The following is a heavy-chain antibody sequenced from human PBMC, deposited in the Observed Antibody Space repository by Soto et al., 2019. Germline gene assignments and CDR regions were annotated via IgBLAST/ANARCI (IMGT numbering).Heavy chain of an antibody. Sequence: EVQLVQSGAEVKRPGTTVKISCKVSGSSFSDYYIHWVQQAPGKGLQCMVLVDPGDGETKYAENFQGRLNITTDTSTNTIYMEQSNQRSEDPPMYSCETPRPPITAVLIPSAVGNWFDPWGAGTLVTVSS. CDR3: ETPRPPITAVLIPSAVGNWFDP. J-gene: IGHJ5*01. D-gene: IGHD3-16*01. CDR1: GSSFSDYY. V-gene: IGHV1-69-2*01. CDR2: VDPGDGET.